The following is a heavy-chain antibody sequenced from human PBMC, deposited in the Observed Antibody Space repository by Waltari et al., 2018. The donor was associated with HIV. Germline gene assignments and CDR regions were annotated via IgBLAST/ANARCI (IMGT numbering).Heavy chain of an antibody. Sequence: QVQLQESGLGLVKPSQTLSLTCTVSGGSISSGGYYWSWIRQHPGQGLEWIGYLHYRGSTYYNPSLKSRVTISVDTSKSRCSLKLSSVSAADTAVYYCARELWGALGGYFDYWGQGTLVTVSS. V-gene: IGHV4-31*03. D-gene: IGHD1-26*01. CDR1: GGSISSGGYY. CDR2: LHYRGST. CDR3: ARELWGALGGYFDY. J-gene: IGHJ4*02.